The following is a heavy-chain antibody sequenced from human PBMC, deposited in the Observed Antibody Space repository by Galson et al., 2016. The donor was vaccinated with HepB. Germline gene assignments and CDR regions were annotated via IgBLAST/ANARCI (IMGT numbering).Heavy chain of an antibody. CDR2: IKQAGSEK. V-gene: IGHV3-7*03. J-gene: IGHJ4*02. Sequence: SLRLSCAASGFTFSSYWMSWVRQAPGKGLEWVANIKQAGSEKYYVDSVKGRFTISRDNAKNSLFLQMNRLRAEDTAMYYCARDPASKDDFWSGYYTWYYFDYWGQGTLVTVSS. CDR3: ARDPASKDDFWSGYYTWYYFDY. D-gene: IGHD3-3*01. CDR1: GFTFSSYW.